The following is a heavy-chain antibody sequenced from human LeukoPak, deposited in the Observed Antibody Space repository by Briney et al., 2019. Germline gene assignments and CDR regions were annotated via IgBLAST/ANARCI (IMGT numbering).Heavy chain of an antibody. J-gene: IGHJ4*02. V-gene: IGHV4-59*08. CDR3: ARHRIAVATDY. CDR2: IYDSGST. Sequence: SETLSLTCTVSGGSISSYYWSWIRQPPGKGLEWIGYIYDSGSTNYNPSLKSRVTISVDTSKKQFSLKLSSVTAADTAVYFCARHRIAVATDYWGQGTLVTVPS. CDR1: GGSISSYY. D-gene: IGHD6-19*01.